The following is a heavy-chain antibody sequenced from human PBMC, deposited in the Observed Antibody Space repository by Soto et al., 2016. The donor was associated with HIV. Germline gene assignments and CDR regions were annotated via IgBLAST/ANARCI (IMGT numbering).Heavy chain of an antibody. J-gene: IGHJ5*02. CDR2: IYDDGGHK. V-gene: IGHV3-33*01. CDR1: GFNFKTSG. Sequence: VQLVESGGGVVQPGRSLRLSCTASGFNFKTSGMHWVRQTPGKGLEWVAVIYDDGGHKYYADALKGRFTISRDNSKNILYLQMTSLTVEDTATYYCARDDTMTLDHWGQGTLVHRLP. D-gene: IGHD2-2*01. CDR3: ARDDTMTLDH.